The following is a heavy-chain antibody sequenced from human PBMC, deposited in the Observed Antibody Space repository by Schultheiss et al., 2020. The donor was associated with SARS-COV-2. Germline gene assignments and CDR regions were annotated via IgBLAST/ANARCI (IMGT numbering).Heavy chain of an antibody. CDR2: IYYSGST. CDR1: GGSFSGYY. D-gene: IGHD6-13*01. V-gene: IGHV4-59*01. J-gene: IGHJ4*02. Sequence: SQTLSLTCAVYGGSFSGYYWSWIRQPAGKGLEWIGYIYYSGSTNYNPSLKSRVTISVDTSKNQFSLKLSSVTAADTAVYYCARGVGGAAAETVDYWGQGTLVTVSS. CDR3: ARGVGGAAAETVDY.